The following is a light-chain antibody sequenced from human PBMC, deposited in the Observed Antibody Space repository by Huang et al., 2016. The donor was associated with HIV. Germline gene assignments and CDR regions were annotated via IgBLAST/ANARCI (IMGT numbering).Light chain of an antibody. CDR1: QSVSSIY. J-gene: IGKJ1*01. CDR3: QQYGSSPQT. V-gene: IGKV3-20*01. Sequence: EIVLTQSPGTLSLSTGARATLSCRASQSVSSIYLAWYQQKPGQAPRLLIYGASSRATGIPDRFSGSGSGTDFTLTISRLEPEDFAVYYCQQYGSSPQTFGQGTKVEIK. CDR2: GAS.